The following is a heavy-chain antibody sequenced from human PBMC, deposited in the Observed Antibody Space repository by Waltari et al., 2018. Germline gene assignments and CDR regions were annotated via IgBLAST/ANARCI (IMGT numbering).Heavy chain of an antibody. D-gene: IGHD3-16*01. CDR1: NFTFSSYW. J-gene: IGHJ5*02. CDR2: IGQEGDAK. Sequence: DVQLVESGGGSVQPGGSLRLSCVASNFTFSSYWMSWVRQAPGKGREWVANIGQEGDAKDYVDSVKGRFTISRDNAKNSLFLQMNSLKAEDTAVYYCARGGSYINSWGQGTRVTVSS. CDR3: ARGGSYINS. V-gene: IGHV3-7*04.